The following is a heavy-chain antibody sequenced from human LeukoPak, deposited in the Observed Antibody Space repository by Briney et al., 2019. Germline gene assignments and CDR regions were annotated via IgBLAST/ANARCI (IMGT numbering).Heavy chain of an antibody. CDR2: IYTSGST. CDR1: GGSISSGSYY. V-gene: IGHV4-61*02. CDR3: ARDKGWSHTVTPTHEFDY. Sequence: SQTLSLTCTVSGGSISSGSYYWSWIRQPAGKGLEWIGRIYTSGSTNYNPSLKSRVTISVDTSKNQFSLKLSSVTAADTAVYYCARDKGWSHTVTPTHEFDYWGQGTLVTVSS. D-gene: IGHD4-17*01. J-gene: IGHJ4*02.